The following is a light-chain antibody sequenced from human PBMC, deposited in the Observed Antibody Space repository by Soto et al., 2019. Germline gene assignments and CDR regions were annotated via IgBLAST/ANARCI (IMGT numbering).Light chain of an antibody. V-gene: IGLV4-69*01. CDR2: VNSDGSH. CDR3: QTWVTGIVV. Sequence: QAVVTQSPSASAFLGASVKLTCSLNSGHSSSDIAWHQQQPEKGPRYLLKVNSDGSHTKGDGIPYRFSGSSSGAERYLTISSHESDYDAYYYCQTWVTGIVVFGGGTKLTVL. CDR1: SGHSSSD. J-gene: IGLJ2*01.